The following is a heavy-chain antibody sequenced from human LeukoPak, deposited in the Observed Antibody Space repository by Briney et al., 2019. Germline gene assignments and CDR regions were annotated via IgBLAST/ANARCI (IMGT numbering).Heavy chain of an antibody. CDR3: ARILHGSGSYGLDY. J-gene: IGHJ4*02. D-gene: IGHD3-10*01. CDR2: ISSSSSYI. CDR1: GFTFSSYS. V-gene: IGHV3-21*01. Sequence: GGSLRLSCAASGFTFSSYSMNWVRQVPGKGLEWVSSISSSSSYIYYADSVKGRFTISRDNAKNSLYLQMNSLRAEDTAVYYCARILHGSGSYGLDYWGQGTLVTVSS.